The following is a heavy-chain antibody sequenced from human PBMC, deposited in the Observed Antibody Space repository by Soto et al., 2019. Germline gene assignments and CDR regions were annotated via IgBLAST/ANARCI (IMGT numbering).Heavy chain of an antibody. D-gene: IGHD3-9*01. Sequence: GGSLRLSCAASGFTFNNHAMAWVRQAPGKGLEWVSSIGHSGYSINYGDSVKGRFTISRDNSKNMVFLEMNGLRAEDTAVYYCARSDDKVILTGCYNWGQGALVTVSS. CDR3: ARSDDKVILTGCYN. CDR1: GFTFNNHA. CDR2: IGHSGYSI. J-gene: IGHJ4*02. V-gene: IGHV3-23*01.